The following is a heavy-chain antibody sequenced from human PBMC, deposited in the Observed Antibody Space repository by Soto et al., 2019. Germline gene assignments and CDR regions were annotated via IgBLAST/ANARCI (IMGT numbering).Heavy chain of an antibody. D-gene: IGHD6-6*01. Sequence: GGSLRLSCAASGFAFSNYWMYWARQAPGKGLEWVAIINLDGSGIYYANAVKGRFTISRDISENKIFLELNGLTVDDTAVYYCARAREPEYSSSIFFDYWGRGTLVTVSS. CDR2: INLDGSGI. CDR1: GFAFSNYW. J-gene: IGHJ4*01. CDR3: ARAREPEYSSSIFFDY. V-gene: IGHV3-7*03.